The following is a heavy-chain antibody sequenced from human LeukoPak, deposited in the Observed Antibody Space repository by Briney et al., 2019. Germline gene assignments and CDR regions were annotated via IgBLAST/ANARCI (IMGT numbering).Heavy chain of an antibody. CDR3: ARVGRIAEAGSFGAFDI. CDR1: GYTFTSYA. Sequence: GASVKVSCKASGYTFTSYAMHWVRQAPGQRLEWMGWINAGNGNTKYSQKFQGRVTITRDTSASTAYMKLSSLRSGDTAVYYCARVGRIAEAGSFGAFDIWGQGTMVTVSS. D-gene: IGHD6-19*01. CDR2: INAGNGNT. V-gene: IGHV1-3*01. J-gene: IGHJ3*02.